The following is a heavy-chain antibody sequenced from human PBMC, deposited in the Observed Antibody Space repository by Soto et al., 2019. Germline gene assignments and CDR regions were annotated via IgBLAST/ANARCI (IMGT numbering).Heavy chain of an antibody. V-gene: IGHV3-7*01. Sequence: SLRLSCAACGFTFSSYWMSWVRQAPGKGLEWVANIKQDGSEKYYVDSVKGRFTISRDNAKNSLYLQMNSLRAEDTAVYYCARSGSLRYFDCLLYYWGQGTLVTVSS. CDR1: GFTFSSYW. D-gene: IGHD3-9*01. J-gene: IGHJ4*02. CDR2: IKQDGSEK. CDR3: ARSGSLRYFDCLLYY.